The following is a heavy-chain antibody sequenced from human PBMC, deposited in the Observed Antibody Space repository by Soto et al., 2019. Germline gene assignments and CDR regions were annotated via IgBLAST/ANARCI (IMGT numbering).Heavy chain of an antibody. CDR1: GGSISSGGYS. CDR2: MYHSGST. V-gene: IGHV4-30-2*02. J-gene: IGHJ3*02. CDR3: ARTYDGSGPNSGGYGFDI. D-gene: IGHD3-22*01. Sequence: SETLSLTCAVSGGSISSGGYSWSWIRQPPGKGLEWIGYMYHSGSTYYNPSLKSRVTISIDRSKNQFSLKLSSVTAADTAVYYCARTYDGSGPNSGGYGFDIWGQGTMVTVSS.